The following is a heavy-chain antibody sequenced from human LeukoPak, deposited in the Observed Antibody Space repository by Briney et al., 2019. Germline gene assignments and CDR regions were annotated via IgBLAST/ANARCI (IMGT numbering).Heavy chain of an antibody. CDR1: GYTFTGYY. CDR2: INPNSGGT. CDR3: ARDNRGSRLPKPYYFDF. V-gene: IGHV1-2*02. J-gene: IGHJ4*02. Sequence: ASVKVSCKASGYTFTGYYMHWVRQAPGQGLEWMGWINPNSGGTNYAQKFQGRVTMTRDTSISTAYMELSRLRSDDTAVYYCARDNRGSRLPKPYYFDFWGQGTLVTVSS. D-gene: IGHD2/OR15-2a*01.